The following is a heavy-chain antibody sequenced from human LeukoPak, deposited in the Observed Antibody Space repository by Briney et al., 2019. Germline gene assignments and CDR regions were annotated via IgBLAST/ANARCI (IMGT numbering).Heavy chain of an antibody. V-gene: IGHV1-8*03. J-gene: IGHJ5*02. CDR1: GYTFTSYD. CDR2: MNPNSGNT. CDR3: ARDYGGNSGWFDP. D-gene: IGHD4-23*01. Sequence: ASVKVSCKASGYTFTSYDVNWVRQAPGQGLEWMGWMNPNSGNTGYPQKFQGRVTITRDTSISTTYLELNSLRSEDTTVYYCARDYGGNSGWFDPWGQGTLVTVSS.